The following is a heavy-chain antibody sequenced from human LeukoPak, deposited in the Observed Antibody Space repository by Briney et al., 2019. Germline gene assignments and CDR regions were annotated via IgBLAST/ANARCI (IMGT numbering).Heavy chain of an antibody. J-gene: IGHJ4*02. CDR2: ISISSSAI. Sequence: YPGGSLRLSCAASGFALSGYSMDWVRQAPGKGLEWVSYISISSSAIYYADSVKGRFTISRDNAKSALYLQMNSLRAEDTAVYYCARLVGGTHYFDYWGQGTLVTVSS. CDR3: ARLVGGTHYFDY. D-gene: IGHD1-26*01. V-gene: IGHV3-48*01. CDR1: GFALSGYS.